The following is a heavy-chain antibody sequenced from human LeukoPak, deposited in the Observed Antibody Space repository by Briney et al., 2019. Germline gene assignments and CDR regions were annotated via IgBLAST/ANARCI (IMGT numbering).Heavy chain of an antibody. Sequence: GGSLRLSCASREFSFTSYWMHGVRQPAGKGVVWVSRMKSVWTSNAYADSVKGRFTISRDNAKNSLYRQMTSLRAEDTAEYYCARDLAMTTVTTAIDYWGQGTLVTVSS. CDR1: EFSFTSYW. CDR3: ARDLAMTTVTTAIDY. CDR2: MKSVWTSN. V-gene: IGHV3-74*01. J-gene: IGHJ4*02. D-gene: IGHD4-17*01.